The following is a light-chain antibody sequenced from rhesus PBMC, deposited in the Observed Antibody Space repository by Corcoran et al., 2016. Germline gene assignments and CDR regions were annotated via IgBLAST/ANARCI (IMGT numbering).Light chain of an antibody. CDR3: QHYYDNPFT. V-gene: IGKV1S8*01. J-gene: IGKJ4*01. Sequence: DIQMTQSPSALSASVGDRVTLSCRASQNIHRNLAWYQLKPGKAPELLIYGASSLHTGIPSRFSGSGAGTDVTLTISSLQPEDSASYYCQHYYDNPFTFGGGTKVELK. CDR1: QNIHRN. CDR2: GAS.